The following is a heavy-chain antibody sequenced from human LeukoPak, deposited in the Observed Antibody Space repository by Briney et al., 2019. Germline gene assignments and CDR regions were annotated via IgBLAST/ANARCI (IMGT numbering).Heavy chain of an antibody. CDR3: ARTKNYGAYDFDS. V-gene: IGHV4-30-2*01. D-gene: IGHD4-17*01. J-gene: IGHJ5*01. CDR2: IYHGGAT. CDR1: GDSIMAGDYA. Sequence: SQTLSLTCTVAGDSIMAGDYAWGWVRQPPGKGLEWIGYIYHGGATYYNPSLKSRVTLSVDRSKNQFSLRLNSVTAADTAVYYCARTKNYGAYDFDSWGQGTLVTVSS.